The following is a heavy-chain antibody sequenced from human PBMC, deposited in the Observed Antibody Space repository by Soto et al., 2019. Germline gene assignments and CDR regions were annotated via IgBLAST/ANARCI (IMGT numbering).Heavy chain of an antibody. CDR2: INGGSGNT. V-gene: IGHV1-3*01. CDR3: ARVLPWGNSAGDYYIQHYDS. J-gene: IGHJ4*02. Sequence: GASVKVSCKSSGFTFTSYAIHWLRQAPGQRPQWMGWINGGSGNTKYSQDFQGRVTFTRDTFATTAYLELSSLRSEDTAVYYCARVLPWGNSAGDYYIQHYDSWGQGTPVTVSS. CDR1: GFTFTSYA. D-gene: IGHD3-10*01.